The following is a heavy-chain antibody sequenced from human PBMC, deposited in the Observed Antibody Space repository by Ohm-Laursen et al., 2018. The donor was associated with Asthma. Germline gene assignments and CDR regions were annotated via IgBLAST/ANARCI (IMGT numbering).Heavy chain of an antibody. V-gene: IGHV3-7*01. J-gene: IGHJ4*02. CDR1: GFTFSRSY. CDR3: AYETWWRFVN. Sequence: GSLRLSCSVSGFTFSRSYMTWVRQAPGKGLESVAKIKPDGSEKYYVDSVKGRFAISRDNAKNSLYLQMNSLRPEDTGVYYCAYETWWRFVNWGQGVLVTVSS. D-gene: IGHD2-15*01. CDR2: IKPDGSEK.